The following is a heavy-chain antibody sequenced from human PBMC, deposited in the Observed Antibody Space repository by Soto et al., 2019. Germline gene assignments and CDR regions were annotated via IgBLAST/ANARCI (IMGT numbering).Heavy chain of an antibody. Sequence: GGSLRLSCAASGFTFNSYSMNWVRQAPGKGLEWVSSISSSSSYIYYADSVKGRFTISRDNAKNSLYLQMNSLRAEDTAVYYCAREDSSSSVGVRWFDPWGQGTLVTVSS. D-gene: IGHD6-6*01. CDR3: AREDSSSSVGVRWFDP. CDR2: ISSSSSYI. J-gene: IGHJ5*02. V-gene: IGHV3-21*01. CDR1: GFTFNSYS.